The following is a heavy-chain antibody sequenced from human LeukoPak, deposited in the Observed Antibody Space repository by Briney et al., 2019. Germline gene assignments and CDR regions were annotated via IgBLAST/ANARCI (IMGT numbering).Heavy chain of an antibody. Sequence: SETLSLTCTVSGDSIRSSNYYWGWIRQPPGKGLEWIGTIYYSGSTYNNPSLKSRVTISVDTSKNQFSLKLSSVTAADTAVYYCAREGGRYCSGGSCYGDAFDIWGQGTMVTVSS. D-gene: IGHD2-15*01. CDR2: IYYSGST. CDR1: GDSIRSSNYY. CDR3: AREGGRYCSGGSCYGDAFDI. V-gene: IGHV4-39*07. J-gene: IGHJ3*02.